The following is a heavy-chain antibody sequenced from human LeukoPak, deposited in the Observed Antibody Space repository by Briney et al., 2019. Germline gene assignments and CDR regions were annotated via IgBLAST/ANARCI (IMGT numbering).Heavy chain of an antibody. J-gene: IGHJ6*02. CDR2: IYCSGST. CDR3: GSGYSYGYPYYYYGMDV. Sequence: SETLSLTCTVSGGSISSSSYYWGWIRQPPGKGLEWIGSIYCSGSTYYNPSLKSRVTISVDTSKNQFSLKLSSVTAADTAVYYCGSGYSYGYPYYYYGMDVWGQGTTVTVSS. D-gene: IGHD5-18*01. V-gene: IGHV4-39*01. CDR1: GGSISSSSYY.